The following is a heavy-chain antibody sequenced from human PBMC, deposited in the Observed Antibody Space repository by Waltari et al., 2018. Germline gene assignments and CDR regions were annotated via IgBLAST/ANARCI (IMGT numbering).Heavy chain of an antibody. CDR1: GYTFSAYF. Sequence: QVQLVQSGAEVKKPGASVKVSCKASGYTFSAYFMNWVRKATGQGLEWMGLFDPNSGGTNYAQKCQGKVTMTRDTYISPIYMELRRLTFDDPALYYCARDASTAVPEGDAFDIWGQGTMVAVSA. CDR3: ARDASTAVPEGDAFDI. CDR2: FDPNSGGT. D-gene: IGHD6-19*01. J-gene: IGHJ3*02. V-gene: IGHV1-2*06.